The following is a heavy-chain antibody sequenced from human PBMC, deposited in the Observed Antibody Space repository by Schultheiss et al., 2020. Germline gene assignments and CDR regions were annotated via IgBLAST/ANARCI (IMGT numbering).Heavy chain of an antibody. V-gene: IGHV4-34*01. J-gene: IGHJ4*02. CDR3: ARDSTVTGPDY. Sequence: SETLSLTCAVYGGSFSGYYWSWIRQPPGKGLEWIGEINHSGSTNSNPSLTSRVTISVDTSKNQFSLKLSSVTAADTAVYYCARDSTVTGPDYWGQGTLVTVSS. CDR2: INHSGST. CDR1: GGSFSGYY. D-gene: IGHD4-17*01.